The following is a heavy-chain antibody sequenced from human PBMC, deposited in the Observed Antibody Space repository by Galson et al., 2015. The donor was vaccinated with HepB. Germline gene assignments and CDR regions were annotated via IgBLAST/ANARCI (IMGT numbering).Heavy chain of an antibody. CDR3: ATSRTAAAGDY. Sequence: SVKVSCKASGGTFSNYTINWVRRAPGQGLEWMGGIIPMFGTSNCAPEFQGRVTITADESTSTAYIELSSLRSEDTAVFYCATSRTAAAGDYWGQGTLVTVSS. D-gene: IGHD6-25*01. V-gene: IGHV1-69*13. J-gene: IGHJ4*02. CDR1: GGTFSNYT. CDR2: IIPMFGTS.